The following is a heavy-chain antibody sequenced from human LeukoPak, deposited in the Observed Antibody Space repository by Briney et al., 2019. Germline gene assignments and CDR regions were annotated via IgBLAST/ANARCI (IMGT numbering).Heavy chain of an antibody. V-gene: IGHV4-39*01. J-gene: IGHJ4*02. CDR1: GGSISNYY. CDR3: ASVNRGWFGVGEY. D-gene: IGHD3-10*01. CDR2: IYYSGST. Sequence: PSETLSLTCTVSGGSISNYYWGWIRQPPEKGLEWIGSIYYSGSTYYNPSHESRVTISVDTSKNQFSLKLTSVTAADTALYYCASVNRGWFGVGEYWGQGTLVTVSS.